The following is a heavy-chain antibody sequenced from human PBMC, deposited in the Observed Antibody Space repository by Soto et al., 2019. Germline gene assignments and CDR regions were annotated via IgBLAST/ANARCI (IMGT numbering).Heavy chain of an antibody. Sequence: GGXLRLSCAASAFTFSSNRMHWVCLAQGKGMVWVSRISGDGSSPHYSDAVNGRFTISRDSDNNNLSVQLNSLRAEDTDTYYCARGGKYHFHYWGQGTLVIVSS. D-gene: IGHD1-26*01. V-gene: IGHV3-74*01. CDR1: AFTFSSNR. CDR2: ISGDGSSP. CDR3: ARGGKYHFHY. J-gene: IGHJ4*02.